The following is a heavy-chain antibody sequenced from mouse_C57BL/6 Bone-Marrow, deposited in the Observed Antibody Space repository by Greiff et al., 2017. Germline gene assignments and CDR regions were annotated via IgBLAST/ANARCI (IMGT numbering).Heavy chain of an antibody. CDR2: INPNNGGT. Sequence: EVQLQQSGPELVKPGASVKISCKASGYTFTDYYMNWVKQSHGKSLEWIGDINPNNGGTSYNQKFKGKATLTVDKSSSTAYMELRSLTSEDSAVYYCARGDYSTHGGYWGQGTTLTVSS. J-gene: IGHJ2*01. CDR1: GYTFTDYY. CDR3: ARGDYSTHGGY. V-gene: IGHV1-26*01. D-gene: IGHD2-12*01.